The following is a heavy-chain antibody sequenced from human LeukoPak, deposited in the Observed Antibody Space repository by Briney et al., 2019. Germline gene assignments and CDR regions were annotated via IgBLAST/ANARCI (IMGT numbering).Heavy chain of an antibody. CDR2: ISYDGSNK. J-gene: IGHJ3*02. CDR3: AKEGSGYDWDHDAFDI. V-gene: IGHV3-30*18. CDR1: GFTFSSYG. Sequence: PGVSLRLSCAASGFTFSSYGMHWVRQAPGKGLEWVAVISYDGSNKYYADSVKGRFTISRDNSKNTLYLQMHSLRAEDTAVYYCAKEGSGYDWDHDAFDIWGQGTMVTVSS. D-gene: IGHD5-12*01.